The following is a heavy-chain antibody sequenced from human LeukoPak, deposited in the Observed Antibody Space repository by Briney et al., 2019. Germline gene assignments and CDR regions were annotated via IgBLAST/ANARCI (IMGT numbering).Heavy chain of an antibody. CDR2: ISAYNGNT. D-gene: IGHD6-19*01. CDR3: AGQWLVGRGNWFDP. CDR1: GCTFTSYG. V-gene: IGHV1-18*01. J-gene: IGHJ5*02. Sequence: ASVKVSCKASGCTFTSYGISWVRQAPGQGLEWVGWISAYNGNTNYAQKLQGRVTMTTDTSTSTAYMELRGLRSDDTAVYYCAGQWLVGRGNWFDPWGQGTLVTVSS.